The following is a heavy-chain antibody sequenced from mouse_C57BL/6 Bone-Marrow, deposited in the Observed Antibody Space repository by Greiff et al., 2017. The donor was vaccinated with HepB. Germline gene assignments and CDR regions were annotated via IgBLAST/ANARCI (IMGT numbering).Heavy chain of an antibody. CDR1: GYAFTNYL. CDR2: IDPSDSYT. D-gene: IGHD2-3*01. V-gene: IGHV1-59*01. Sequence: QVQLQQSGAELVRPGTSVKVSCKASGYAFTNYLIEWVKQRPGQGLEWIGEIDPSDSYTNYNQKFKGKSTLTVDKSSSTAYMQLSSLTSEDSAVYYCAREDDGYLYAMDYWGQGTSVTVSS. CDR3: AREDDGYLYAMDY. J-gene: IGHJ4*01.